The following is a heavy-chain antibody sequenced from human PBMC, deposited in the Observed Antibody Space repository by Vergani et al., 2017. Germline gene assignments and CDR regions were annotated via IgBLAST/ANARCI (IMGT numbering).Heavy chain of an antibody. D-gene: IGHD4-17*01. J-gene: IGHJ6*02. CDR2: IIPIFGTA. Sequence: QVQLVQSGAEVKKPGSSVKVSCKAPGGTFSSYAISWVRQATGQGLEWMGRIIPIFGTANYAQKFQGRVTITADESTSTAYMELSSLRSEDTAVYYCKGDYAQXTDLGAYYYGGMDVWGQGTTVTVSS. V-gene: IGHV1-69*15. CDR1: GGTFSSYA. CDR3: KGDYAQXTDLGAYYYGGMDV.